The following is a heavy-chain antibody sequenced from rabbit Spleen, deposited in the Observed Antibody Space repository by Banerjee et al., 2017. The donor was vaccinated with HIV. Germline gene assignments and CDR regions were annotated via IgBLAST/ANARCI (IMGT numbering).Heavy chain of an antibody. J-gene: IGHJ6*01. D-gene: IGHD8-1*01. V-gene: IGHV1S40*01. CDR3: ARDSGSSFSSYGMDL. Sequence: QSLEESGGDLVKPGASLTLTCIASGVSFSGASYMCWVRQAPGKGLEWIACIDTGSSGFTYFASWAKGRFTISKTSSTTVTLQMTSLTAADTATYFCARDSGSSFSSYGMDLWGQGTLVTVS. CDR1: GVSFSGASY. CDR2: IDTGSSGFT.